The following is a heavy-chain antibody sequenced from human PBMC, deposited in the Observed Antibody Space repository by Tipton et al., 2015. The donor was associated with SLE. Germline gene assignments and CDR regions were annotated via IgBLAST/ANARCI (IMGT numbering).Heavy chain of an antibody. Sequence: TLSLTCAVYGGSFSGYYWSWIRQPPGKGLEWIGEINHSGSTNYTPSLKSRVTISVDTSKNQSSLKLSSVTAADTAVYYCAGGSLTGDFDYWGQGTLVTVAS. J-gene: IGHJ4*02. CDR1: GGSFSGYY. V-gene: IGHV4-34*01. CDR3: AGGSLTGDFDY. CDR2: INHSGST. D-gene: IGHD7-27*01.